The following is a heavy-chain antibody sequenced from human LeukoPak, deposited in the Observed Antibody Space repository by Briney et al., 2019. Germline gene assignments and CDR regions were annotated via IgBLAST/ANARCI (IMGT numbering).Heavy chain of an antibody. Sequence: SETLSLTCTVSGYSISSGYYWGWIRQPPGKGLEWIGSIYHSGSAYYNRSLKNRVTISVDPSKYQFSLKLSSVTAADTAVYYCATVQPPQNYYGSETFDYWGQGTLVTVSS. CDR1: GYSISSGYY. V-gene: IGHV4-38-2*02. J-gene: IGHJ4*02. CDR3: ATVQPPQNYYGSETFDY. CDR2: IYHSGSA. D-gene: IGHD3-10*01.